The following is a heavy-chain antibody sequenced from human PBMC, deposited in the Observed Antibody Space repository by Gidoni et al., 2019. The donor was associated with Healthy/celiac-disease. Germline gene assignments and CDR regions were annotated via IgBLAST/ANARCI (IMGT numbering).Heavy chain of an antibody. Sequence: QVQLQESGPGLVKPSQTLSLTCTVSGGSISSGGYYWSWIRQHPGKGLEWIGYIYYSGSTYYNPTLKSRVTISVDTSKNQFALKLSSVTAADTAVYYCARAGGPEITVTTGGGFDYWGQGTLVTVSS. J-gene: IGHJ4*02. V-gene: IGHV4-31*03. CDR1: GGSISSGGYY. CDR2: IYYSGST. D-gene: IGHD4-17*01. CDR3: ARAGGPEITVTTGGGFDY.